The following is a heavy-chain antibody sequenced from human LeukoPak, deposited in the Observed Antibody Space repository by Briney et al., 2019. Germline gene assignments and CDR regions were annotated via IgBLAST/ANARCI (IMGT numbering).Heavy chain of an antibody. CDR3: ARVGGGYSYGTTNYFDY. CDR1: GGTFSSYA. J-gene: IGHJ4*02. CDR2: IIPIFGTA. Sequence: SVKVSCKASGGTFSSYAISWVRQAPGQGLEWMGGIIPIFGTANYAQKFQGRVTITTDESTSTAYMELSSLRSEDTAVYYCARVGGGYSYGTTNYFDYWGQGTLVTVSS. D-gene: IGHD5-18*01. V-gene: IGHV1-69*05.